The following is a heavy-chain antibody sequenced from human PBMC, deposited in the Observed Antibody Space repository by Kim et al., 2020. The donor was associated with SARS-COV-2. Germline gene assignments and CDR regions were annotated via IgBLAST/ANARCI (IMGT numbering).Heavy chain of an antibody. CDR1: GFTFSSYG. Sequence: GGSLRLSCAASGFTFSSYGMHWVRQAPGKGLEWVAVISYDGSNKYYADSVKGRFTISRDNSKNTLYLQMNSLRAEDTAVYYCAKDTNTYYYDSSGYYSDWGQGTLVTVSS. V-gene: IGHV3-30*18. CDR2: ISYDGSNK. J-gene: IGHJ4*02. CDR3: AKDTNTYYYDSSGYYSD. D-gene: IGHD3-22*01.